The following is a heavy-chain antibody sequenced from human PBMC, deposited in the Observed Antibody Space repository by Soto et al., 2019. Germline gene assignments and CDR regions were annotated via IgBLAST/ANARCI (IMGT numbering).Heavy chain of an antibody. CDR1: GYTFTSYA. Sequence: GASVKVSCKASGYTFTSYAMHWVRQAPGQRLEWMGWINAGNGNTKYSQKFQGRVTLTRDTSASTAYMELSSLRSEDTAVYYCARDRNYYGSGYNWFDPWGQGTLVTVSS. D-gene: IGHD3-10*01. CDR3: ARDRNYYGSGYNWFDP. CDR2: INAGNGNT. J-gene: IGHJ5*02. V-gene: IGHV1-3*01.